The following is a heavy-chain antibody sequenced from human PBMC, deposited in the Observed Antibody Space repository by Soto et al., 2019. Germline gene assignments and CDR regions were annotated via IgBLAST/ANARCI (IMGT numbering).Heavy chain of an antibody. D-gene: IGHD5-12*01. CDR1: GGTFSSYA. CDR2: IIPIFDTA. Sequence: QVQLVQSGAEVKKPGSSVRVSCKASGGTFSSYAISWVRQAPGLGLEWMGGIIPIFDTADYAQKFQGRVTITADESTSTAYMELSSLRSEDTAVYYCATHPMATITYYSGMDVWGQGTTVTVSS. J-gene: IGHJ6*02. CDR3: ATHPMATITYYSGMDV. V-gene: IGHV1-69*12.